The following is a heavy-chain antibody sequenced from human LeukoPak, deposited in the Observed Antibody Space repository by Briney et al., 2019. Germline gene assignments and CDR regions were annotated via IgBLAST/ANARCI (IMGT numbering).Heavy chain of an antibody. CDR2: IYWDDDK. CDR1: GFSLSTSGMR. J-gene: IGHJ4*02. D-gene: IGHD5-18*01. Sequence: SGPTLVNPTQTLALTCTFSGFSLSTSGMRVSWIRQPPGKALEWLALIYWDDDKRYSPSLKSRLTITKDTSKNQVVLTMTNMDPVDTATYYCAHGHVDTALNYWGQGTPVTVSS. V-gene: IGHV2-5*08. CDR3: AHGHVDTALNY.